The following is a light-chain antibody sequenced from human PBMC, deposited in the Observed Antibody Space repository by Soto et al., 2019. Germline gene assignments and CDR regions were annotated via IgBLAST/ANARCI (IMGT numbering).Light chain of an antibody. Sequence: EIVLTQSPGTLSLSPGERATLSCRASQSVSSAYLAWYQHKPGQPPTLLIYAASSRVTGSPDRFSGSESGTDFTLTNSRLEPEDFAVYYCQQYGSSSTWTFGQGTKVKIK. CDR1: QSVSSAY. J-gene: IGKJ1*01. CDR3: QQYGSSSTWT. CDR2: AAS. V-gene: IGKV3-20*01.